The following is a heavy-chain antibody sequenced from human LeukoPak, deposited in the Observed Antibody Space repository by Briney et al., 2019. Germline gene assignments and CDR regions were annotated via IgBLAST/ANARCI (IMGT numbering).Heavy chain of an antibody. CDR2: INPSGGST. V-gene: IGHV1-46*01. J-gene: IGHJ5*02. D-gene: IGHD3-9*01. CDR1: GYTFTSYY. CDR3: ARFRNILTGLDP. Sequence: GAPVKVSCKASGYTFTSYYMHWVRQAPGQGLEWMGIINPSGGSTSYAQKFQGRVTMTRDTSTSTVYMELSSLRSEDTAVYYCARFRNILTGLDPWGQGTLVTVSS.